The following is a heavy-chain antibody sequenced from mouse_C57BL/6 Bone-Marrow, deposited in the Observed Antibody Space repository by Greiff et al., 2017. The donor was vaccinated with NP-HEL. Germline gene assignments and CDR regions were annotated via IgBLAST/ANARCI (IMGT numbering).Heavy chain of an antibody. J-gene: IGHJ3*01. V-gene: IGHV1-69*01. CDR2: IDPSDSYT. D-gene: IGHD4-1*01. Sequence: VQLQQPGAELVMPGASVKLSCKASGYTFTSYWMHWVKQRPGQGLEWIGEIDPSDSYTNYNQKFKGKSTLTVDKSSSTAYMQLSSLTSEDSAVYYCAREGLGVGFAYWGQGTLVTVSA. CDR3: AREGLGVGFAY. CDR1: GYTFTSYW.